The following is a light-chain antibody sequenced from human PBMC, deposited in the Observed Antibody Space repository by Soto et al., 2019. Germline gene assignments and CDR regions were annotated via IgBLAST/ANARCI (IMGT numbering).Light chain of an antibody. CDR3: QQLDSYPLT. CDR2: AAS. Sequence: IQLTRSPSSLSASVGDRVTITCRASQGINNYLGWYQQKPGKAPKLLIYAASTLLSGVPLRFSGSGSGTDFTLTISSLQPEDFATYYCQQLDSYPLTFGGGTKVEIK. J-gene: IGKJ4*01. V-gene: IGKV1-9*01. CDR1: QGINNY.